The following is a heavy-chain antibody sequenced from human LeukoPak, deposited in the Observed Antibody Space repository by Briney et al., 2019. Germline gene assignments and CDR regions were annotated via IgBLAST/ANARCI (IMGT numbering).Heavy chain of an antibody. CDR1: GYTFTGYY. D-gene: IGHD2-15*01. CDR3: ARGGYCSGGSCVFDI. V-gene: IGHV1-2*02. Sequence: ASVKVSCKASGYTFTGYYMHWVRQAPGQGLEWMGWINPNSGGTNYAQKFQGRVTMTRDTSISTAYMELSRLRSDDTAVYYCARGGYCSGGSCVFDIWGQGTMVTVSS. J-gene: IGHJ3*02. CDR2: INPNSGGT.